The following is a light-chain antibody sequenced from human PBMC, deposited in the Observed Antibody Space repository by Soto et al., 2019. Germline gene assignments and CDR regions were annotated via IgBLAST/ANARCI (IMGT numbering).Light chain of an antibody. CDR1: RSVLYSSNNKNF. J-gene: IGKJ1*01. V-gene: IGKV4-1*01. CDR3: QQYYSIPPT. Sequence: DIVMTQSPDSLAVSLGERATINCKSSRSVLYSSNNKNFLAWYQQKPGHPPKLLIYWASTRESGVPDRFSGSGSGTDFTLTISSLQAEDVAVYYCQQYYSIPPTFGQGTKVEIK. CDR2: WAS.